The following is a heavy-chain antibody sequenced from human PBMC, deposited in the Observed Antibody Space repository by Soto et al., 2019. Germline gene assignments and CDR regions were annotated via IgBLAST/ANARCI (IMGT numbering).Heavy chain of an antibody. J-gene: IGHJ5*02. Sequence: XSVKVSCKASGYSFTSYAMHWVRQAPGQRLEWMGWINAGNGNTKYSQKFQGRVTITRDTSASTAYMELSSLRSEDTAVYYCARSKYGSGSYSFSWFDHWGQGTLVTVSS. CDR1: GYSFTSYA. D-gene: IGHD3-10*01. V-gene: IGHV1-3*01. CDR2: INAGNGNT. CDR3: ARSKYGSGSYSFSWFDH.